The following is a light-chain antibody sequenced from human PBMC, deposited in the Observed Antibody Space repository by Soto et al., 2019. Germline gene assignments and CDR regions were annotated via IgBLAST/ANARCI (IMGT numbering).Light chain of an antibody. Sequence: DIQMTQSPSSVSASVGDRVTITCRASQGISTWLDWYQQKPGKAPKFLIYAASNLQGGVPSRFSGSGSGTDFTRTITSLQPEDFATYYCQQANRFPITFGQGTRLEIK. CDR3: QQANRFPIT. CDR1: QGISTW. V-gene: IGKV1-12*01. J-gene: IGKJ5*01. CDR2: AAS.